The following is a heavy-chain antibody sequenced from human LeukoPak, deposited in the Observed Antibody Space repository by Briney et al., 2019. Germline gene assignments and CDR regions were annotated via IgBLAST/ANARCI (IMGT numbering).Heavy chain of an antibody. CDR1: GFTFSSYA. V-gene: IGHV3-64*01. D-gene: IGHD3-10*01. J-gene: IGHJ4*02. CDR3: AREKRDTLSIFDY. CDR2: ISSNGGST. Sequence: GRSLRLSCAASGFTFSSYAMHWVRQAPGKGLEYVSAISSNGGSTYYANSVKGRFTISRDNSKNTLYLQMGSLRAEDMAVYYCAREKRDTLSIFDYWGQGTLVTVSS.